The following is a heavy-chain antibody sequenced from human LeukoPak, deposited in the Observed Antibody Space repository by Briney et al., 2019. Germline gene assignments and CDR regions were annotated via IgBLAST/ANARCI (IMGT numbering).Heavy chain of an antibody. CDR2: INPNSGGT. CDR3: ASRSAGLFPYYFDY. V-gene: IGHV1-2*02. Sequence: ASVKVSCKASGYTFTGYYMHWVRQAPGQGLEWMGWINPNSGGTNYAQKFQGRVTMTRDTSISTAYMELSRLRSDDTAVYYCASRSAGLFPYYFDYWGQGTLVTVSS. CDR1: GYTFTGYY. J-gene: IGHJ4*02. D-gene: IGHD3-22*01.